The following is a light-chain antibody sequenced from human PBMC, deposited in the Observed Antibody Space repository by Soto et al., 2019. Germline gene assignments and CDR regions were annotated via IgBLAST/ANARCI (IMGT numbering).Light chain of an antibody. CDR3: SSYTTSNTLV. CDR2: EVS. CDR1: SSDVGDYKY. Sequence: QSALTQPASVSGSHGQSNTISCTGTSSDVGDYKYVSWYQKHPGKAPKALIYEVSNRPSGVSNRFSGSKSGNTASLTISGLQAEDEADYYCSSYTTSNTLVFGPGTKLTVL. V-gene: IGLV2-14*01. J-gene: IGLJ1*01.